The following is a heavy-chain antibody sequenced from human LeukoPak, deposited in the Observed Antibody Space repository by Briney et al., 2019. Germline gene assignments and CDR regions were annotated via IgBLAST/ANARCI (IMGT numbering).Heavy chain of an antibody. Sequence: GGSLRLSCAASGFTFSSSSMNWVRQAPGKGLEWVSSISTSSIYIYYADSMKGRFTISRDNAKNSLYLQMNSLRAEDTAVYYCASTQTFDYWGQGTLVTVSS. CDR1: GFTFSSSS. V-gene: IGHV3-21*04. J-gene: IGHJ4*02. CDR2: ISTSSIYI. CDR3: ASTQTFDY.